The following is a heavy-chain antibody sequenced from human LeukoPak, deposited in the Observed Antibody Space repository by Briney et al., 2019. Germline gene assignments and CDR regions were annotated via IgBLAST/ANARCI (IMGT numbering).Heavy chain of an antibody. CDR3: ARWSRYSSGWYELDY. V-gene: IGHV4-31*03. D-gene: IGHD6-19*01. CDR2: IYYSGST. Sequence: SETLSLTCTVSGGSISSGGYYWSWIRQHPGKGLEWIGYIYYSGSTYYNPSLKSRVTISVDTSKNQFSLKLSSVTAADTAVYYCARWSRYSSGWYELDYWGQGILVTVSS. CDR1: GGSISSGGYY. J-gene: IGHJ4*02.